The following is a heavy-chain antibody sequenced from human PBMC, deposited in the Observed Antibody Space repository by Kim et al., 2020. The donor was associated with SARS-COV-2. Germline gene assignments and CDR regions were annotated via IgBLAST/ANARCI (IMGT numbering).Heavy chain of an antibody. Sequence: SETLSLTCTVSGGSISSYYWSWIRQPPGKGLEWIGYIYYSGSTNYNPSLKSRVTISVDTSKNQFSLKLSSVTAADTAVYYCARDERDTRSWANWFDPWGQGTRVTVSS. V-gene: IGHV4-59*13. CDR2: IYYSGST. CDR3: ARDERDTRSWANWFDP. J-gene: IGHJ5*02. D-gene: IGHD6-13*01. CDR1: GGSISSYY.